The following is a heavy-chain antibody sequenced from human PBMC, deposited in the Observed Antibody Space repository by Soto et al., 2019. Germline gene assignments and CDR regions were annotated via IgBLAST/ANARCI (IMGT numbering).Heavy chain of an antibody. J-gene: IGHJ3*02. D-gene: IGHD1-26*01. CDR1: GYTFTSYD. V-gene: IGHV1-8*01. Sequence: AASVKVSCKASGYTFTSYDINWVRQATGQGLEWMGWMNPNSGNTGYAQKFQGRVTMTRNTSISTAYMELSSLRSEDTAVYYCARWRWDNDAYDIWGQGTMVTVSS. CDR2: MNPNSGNT. CDR3: ARWRWDNDAYDI.